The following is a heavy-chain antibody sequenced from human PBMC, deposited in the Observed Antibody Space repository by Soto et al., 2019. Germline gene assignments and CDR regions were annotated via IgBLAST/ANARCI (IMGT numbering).Heavy chain of an antibody. CDR1: GFTLRTYT. CDR2: ISISSSDR. CDR3: VRGMNPLF. V-gene: IGHV3-21*06. J-gene: IGHJ4*01. Sequence: VSLRLSCSASGFTLRTYTMNWVRQAPGKGLGWVSSISISSSDRYYADSVRGRFTISRDNAKNALYLQMNSLRADDTAVYFCVRGMNPLFGGQGTLVTVSS.